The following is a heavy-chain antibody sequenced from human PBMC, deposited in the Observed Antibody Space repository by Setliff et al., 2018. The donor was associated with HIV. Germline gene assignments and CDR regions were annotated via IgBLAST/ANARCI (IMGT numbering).Heavy chain of an antibody. Sequence: PSETLSLTCTVSGGSIRSGSYYWSWIRQPAGKGLEWIGRMYTNGNTNYNPSLKSQVTIAVDTSKNQFSLKLTSVTAADTAVYYCARVGSVIQVTLFGMDVWGKGTTVTVSS. CDR2: MYTNGNT. D-gene: IGHD5-18*01. CDR3: ARVGSVIQVTLFGMDV. CDR1: GGSIRSGSYY. V-gene: IGHV4-61*02. J-gene: IGHJ6*04.